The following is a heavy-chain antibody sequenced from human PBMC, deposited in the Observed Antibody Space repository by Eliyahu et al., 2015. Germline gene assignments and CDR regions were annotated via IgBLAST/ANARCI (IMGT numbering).Heavy chain of an antibody. CDR2: SYPGDSDT. CDR1: XYSFTXYW. D-gene: IGHD6-19*01. Sequence: EVQLXQSGAEVKKPGESXKISXKGSXYSFTXYWXGWVRQXXGKGLGWMGISYPGDSDTRYSPSFQGQVTISADKSISTAYLQWSSLKASDTAMYYCARCIAVAGTGFESWFDPWGQGTLVTVSS. CDR3: ARCIAVAGTGFESWFDP. J-gene: IGHJ5*02. V-gene: IGHV5-51*01.